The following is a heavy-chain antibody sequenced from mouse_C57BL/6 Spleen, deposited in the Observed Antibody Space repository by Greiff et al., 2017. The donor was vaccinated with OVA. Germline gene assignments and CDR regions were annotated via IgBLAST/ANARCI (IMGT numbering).Heavy chain of an antibody. D-gene: IGHD2-10*02. V-gene: IGHV5-12*01. CDR2: ISNGGGST. J-gene: IGHJ3*01. CDR1: GFTFSDYY. Sequence: EVKVVESGGGLVQPGGSLKLSCAASGFTFSDYYMYWVRQTPEKRLEWVAYISNGGGSTYYPDTVKGRFTISRDNAKNTLYLQMSRLKSEDTAMYYCARRGYGNYEFAYWGQGTLVTVSA. CDR3: ARRGYGNYEFAY.